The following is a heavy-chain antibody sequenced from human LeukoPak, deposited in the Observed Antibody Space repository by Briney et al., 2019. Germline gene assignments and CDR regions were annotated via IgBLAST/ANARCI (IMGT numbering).Heavy chain of an antibody. CDR3: ARLTRGDYFDY. Sequence: SETLSLTCTVSGGSISSYYWSWIRQPPGKGLEWIGYIYSSGSTNYNPSLKSRVTISLDTSKNQVSLNLSSVTAADTAVYYCARLTRGDYFDYWGQGTLVTVSS. D-gene: IGHD5-12*01. V-gene: IGHV4-59*01. CDR1: GGSISSYY. CDR2: IYSSGST. J-gene: IGHJ4*02.